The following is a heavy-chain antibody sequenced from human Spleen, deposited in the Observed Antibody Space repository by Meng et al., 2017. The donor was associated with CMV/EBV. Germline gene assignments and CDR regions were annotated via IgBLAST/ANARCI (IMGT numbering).Heavy chain of an antibody. D-gene: IGHD2-2*01. J-gene: IGHJ4*02. CDR1: GYSFTRYW. V-gene: IGHV5-51*01. Sequence: GGSLRLPCKGSGYSFTRYWIGWVRQMPGKGLEWMGIIYPGDSDTKYSPSFQGQVTISADKSISTAYLQWSSLKASDTAMYYCARAFCSSTSCYFAYWGQGTVVTVSS. CDR2: IYPGDSDT. CDR3: ARAFCSSTSCYFAY.